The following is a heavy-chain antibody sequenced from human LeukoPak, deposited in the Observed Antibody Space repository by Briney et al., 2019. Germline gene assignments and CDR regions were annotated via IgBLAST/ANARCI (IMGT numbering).Heavy chain of an antibody. Sequence: GGSLRLSCVASGFTFSSYAMSWVRQAPGKGLEWVSAISASGDSTFYADSVKGRFTISRDNSKNTLYLQMNSLRAEDTAVYYCASSSSGWYKFDYWGQGTLVTVSS. CDR1: GFTFSSYA. V-gene: IGHV3-23*01. CDR3: ASSSSGWYKFDY. D-gene: IGHD6-19*01. CDR2: ISASGDST. J-gene: IGHJ4*02.